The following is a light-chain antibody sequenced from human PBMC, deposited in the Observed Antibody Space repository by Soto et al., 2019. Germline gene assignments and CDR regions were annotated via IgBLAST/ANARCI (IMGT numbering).Light chain of an antibody. J-gene: IGKJ2*01. CDR2: KVS. CDR1: QSLVYSDGNTY. V-gene: IGKV2-30*01. CDR3: MQGSHWPPYT. Sequence: DVVMTQSPLSRPVTLGQPASISCTSSQSLVYSDGNTYLSWFQQRPGQSPRRLNYKVSNRDAGVPDRISGSGAGADFTLKISRVEPDDVGVYYCMQGSHWPPYTFGQRTKLEI.